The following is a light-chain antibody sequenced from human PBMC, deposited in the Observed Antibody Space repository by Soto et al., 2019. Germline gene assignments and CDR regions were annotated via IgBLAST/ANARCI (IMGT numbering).Light chain of an antibody. CDR3: CSYAGSFYV. V-gene: IGLV2-11*01. CDR2: DVS. Sequence: QSALTQPRSVSGSPGQSVTIPCTGTSSDVGGYNYVSWYQQHPGKAPKLMIYDVSKRPSGVPDRFSGSKSGNTASLTISGLQAEDEADYYCCSYAGSFYVFGTGTKVT. J-gene: IGLJ1*01. CDR1: SSDVGGYNY.